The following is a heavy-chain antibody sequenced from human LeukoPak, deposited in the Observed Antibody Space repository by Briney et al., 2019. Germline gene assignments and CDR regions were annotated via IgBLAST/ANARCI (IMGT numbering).Heavy chain of an antibody. J-gene: IGHJ4*02. CDR2: IHYSGTT. CDR1: GGSISGYF. CDR3: ARYGITIVRGGKYYFDS. D-gene: IGHD3-10*01. V-gene: IGHV4-59*08. Sequence: PSGTLSLTCTVSGGSISGYFWSWTRQPPGKGLEWIGYIHYSGTTNYNPSLNSRVTISVDTSKNQFSLRLSSVTAADTAVYYCARYGITIVRGGKYYFDSWGQGTLVTVSS.